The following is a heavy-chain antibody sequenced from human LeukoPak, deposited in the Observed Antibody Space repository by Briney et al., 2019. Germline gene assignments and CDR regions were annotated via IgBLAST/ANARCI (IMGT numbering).Heavy chain of an antibody. Sequence: GGSLRLSCAASGFTFDDYAMHWVRQAPGKGLEWVSGISWNGGSVGYADSVKGRFTISRDNAKNSLSLQMNSLRAEDTAVYYCARDGRYCSSTSCSQVYYGMDVWGQGTTVTVSS. D-gene: IGHD2-2*01. CDR3: ARDGRYCSSTSCSQVYYGMDV. CDR1: GFTFDDYA. V-gene: IGHV3-9*01. J-gene: IGHJ6*02. CDR2: ISWNGGSV.